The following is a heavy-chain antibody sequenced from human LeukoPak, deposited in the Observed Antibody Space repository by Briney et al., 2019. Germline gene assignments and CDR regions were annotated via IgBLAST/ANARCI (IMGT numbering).Heavy chain of an antibody. CDR1: GGSFSGYY. J-gene: IGHJ5*02. Sequence: PSETLSLTCAVYGGSFSGYYWSWIRQPPGKGLEWIGEINHSGSTNYNPSLKSRVTISVDTSKNQFSLKLGSVTAADTAVYYCAGRLRGSGSYYKWGFDPWGQGTLVTVSS. CDR2: INHSGST. D-gene: IGHD3-10*01. CDR3: AGRLRGSGSYYKWGFDP. V-gene: IGHV4-34*01.